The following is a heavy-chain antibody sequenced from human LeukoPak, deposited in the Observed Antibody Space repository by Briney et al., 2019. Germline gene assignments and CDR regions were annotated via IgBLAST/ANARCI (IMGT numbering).Heavy chain of an antibody. V-gene: IGHV4-34*01. D-gene: IGHD6-19*01. J-gene: IGHJ4*02. CDR1: GGSFSGYY. CDR3: ARLGVGWTLHY. Sequence: PSQTLSLTCAVDGGSFSGYYWSWIRQPPGKGLEWIGEINHSGSTNYNPSLKSRVTIAVDTSKNQFSLKLSSVTAADTAVYYCARLGVGWTLHYWGQGTVVSVSS. CDR2: INHSGST.